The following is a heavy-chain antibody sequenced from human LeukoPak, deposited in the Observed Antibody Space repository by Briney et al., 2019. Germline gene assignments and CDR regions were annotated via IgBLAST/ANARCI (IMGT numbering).Heavy chain of an antibody. D-gene: IGHD3-22*01. CDR2: ISSSSSTI. CDR1: GFTFSSYS. V-gene: IGHV3-48*04. J-gene: IGHJ3*02. Sequence: GGSLRLSCAASGFTFSSYSMNWVRQAPGKGLEWVSYISSSSSTIYYADFVKGRFTISRDNAKNSLYLQMNSLRAEDTAVYYCARDKVWYYDSIPADAFDIWGQGTMVTVSS. CDR3: ARDKVWYYDSIPADAFDI.